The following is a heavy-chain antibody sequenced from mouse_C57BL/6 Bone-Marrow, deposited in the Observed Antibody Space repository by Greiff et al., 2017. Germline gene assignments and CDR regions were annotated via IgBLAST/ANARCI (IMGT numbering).Heavy chain of an antibody. J-gene: IGHJ4*01. CDR2: SRNKANDYTT. Sequence: EVKVVESGGGLVQSARSLRLSCATSGFTFSDFYMEWVRQAPGKGLEWIAASRNKANDYTTEYSASVKGRFIVSRDTSQSILYLQMNALRAEDTAIYYCARDASSSSYAMDYWGQGTSVTVSS. CDR1: GFTFSDFY. V-gene: IGHV7-1*01. D-gene: IGHD1-1*01. CDR3: ARDASSSSYAMDY.